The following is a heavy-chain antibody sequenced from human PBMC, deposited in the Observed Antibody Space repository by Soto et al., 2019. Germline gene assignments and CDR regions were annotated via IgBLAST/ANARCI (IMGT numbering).Heavy chain of an antibody. CDR2: IKQDGSEK. V-gene: IGHV3-7*01. Sequence: EVQLVESGGGLVQPGGTLRLPCAAAGFTLSKYWMTWVRQAPGKGLEWVANIKQDGSEKYYMDSVKGRFTISRDNARNSLYLQMNSLRAEDTAVYYCTRDGTRGGAFDLCGQGTMVTVSS. D-gene: IGHD1-26*01. J-gene: IGHJ3*01. CDR1: GFTLSKYW. CDR3: TRDGTRGGAFDL.